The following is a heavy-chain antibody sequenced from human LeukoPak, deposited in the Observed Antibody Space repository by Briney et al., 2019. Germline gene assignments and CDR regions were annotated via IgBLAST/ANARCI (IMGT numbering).Heavy chain of an antibody. J-gene: IGHJ4*02. CDR1: GGSFSGYY. V-gene: IGHV4-34*01. CDR2: INHSGST. CDR3: AVSGSYYRYFDY. Sequence: SETLSLTCAVYGGSFSGYYWSWIRQPPGKGLEWIGEINHSGSTNYNPSLKSRVTISVGTSKNQFSLKLSSVTAADTAVYYCAVSGSYYRYFDYWGQGTLVTVSS. D-gene: IGHD1-26*01.